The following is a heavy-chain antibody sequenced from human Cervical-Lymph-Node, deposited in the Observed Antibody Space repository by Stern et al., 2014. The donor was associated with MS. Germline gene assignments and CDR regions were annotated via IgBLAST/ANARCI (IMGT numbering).Heavy chain of an antibody. D-gene: IGHD3-3*01. CDR1: GDSIRSGGFY. CDR2: ISYSGST. J-gene: IGHJ4*02. CDR3: AKQEGGITDY. V-gene: IGHV4-31*03. Sequence: VQLVESGPGLVKPSHTLSLTCTVSGDSIRSGGFYWTWIRQHPGKGLEWLGYISYSGSTYYNPSLKSRLTMSVDTSKAQFSLNLSSVTAADTAVYYCAKQEGGITDYWGQGTLVTVSS.